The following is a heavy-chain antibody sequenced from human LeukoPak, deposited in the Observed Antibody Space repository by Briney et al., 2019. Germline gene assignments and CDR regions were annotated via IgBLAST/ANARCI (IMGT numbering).Heavy chain of an antibody. CDR3: AREGAGYSYGYLGAFDP. CDR2: IYYSGST. D-gene: IGHD5-18*01. CDR1: GGSLSSYY. V-gene: IGHV4-59*01. Sequence: SETLSLTCTVSGGSLSSYYWSWIRQPPGKGLEWIGYIYYSGSTNYNPSLKSRVTISVDTSKNQFSLKLSSVTAADTAVYYCAREGAGYSYGYLGAFDPWGQGTLVTVSS. J-gene: IGHJ5*02.